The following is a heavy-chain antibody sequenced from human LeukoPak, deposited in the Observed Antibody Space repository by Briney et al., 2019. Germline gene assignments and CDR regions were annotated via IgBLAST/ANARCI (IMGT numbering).Heavy chain of an antibody. CDR1: GFTFSTYS. CDR3: ARYLRVAAAGTRKEYYFDY. CDR2: ISSSSSTI. V-gene: IGHV3-48*01. J-gene: IGHJ4*02. D-gene: IGHD6-13*01. Sequence: GGSLRLSCAASGFTFSTYSMNWVRQAPGKGLEWISYISSSSSTIYYADSVKGRFTISRDNAKNSLYLQMNSLRAEDTAVYYCARYLRVAAAGTRKEYYFDYWGQGTLVTVYS.